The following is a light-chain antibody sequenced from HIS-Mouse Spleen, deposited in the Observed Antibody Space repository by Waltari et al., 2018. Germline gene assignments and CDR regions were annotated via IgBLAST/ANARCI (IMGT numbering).Light chain of an antibody. Sequence: SYVLTQPPSVSVAPGQTARLTCGGNNIGSKSVPWYQQKPGQAPVLVVYDDSDRPSGIPERFSGSNSGNTATLTISRVEAGDEADYYCQVWDSSSDRVFGTGTKATVL. CDR3: QVWDSSSDRV. CDR1: NIGSKS. J-gene: IGLJ1*01. V-gene: IGLV3-21*02. CDR2: DDS.